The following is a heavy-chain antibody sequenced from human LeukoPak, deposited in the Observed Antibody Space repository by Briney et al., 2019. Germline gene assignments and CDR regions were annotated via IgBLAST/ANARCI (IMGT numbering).Heavy chain of an antibody. CDR3: AKDNYDFWSGYYTKKAPLFDY. CDR2: ISSSGSTI. V-gene: IGHV3-11*01. J-gene: IGHJ4*02. D-gene: IGHD3-3*01. Sequence: PGGSLRLSCATSGFTFSDYYMSWIRQAPGKGLEWVSYISSSGSTIYYADSVKGRFTISRDNSKNTLYLQMNSLRAEDTAVYYCAKDNYDFWSGYYTKKAPLFDYWGQGTLVTVSS. CDR1: GFTFSDYY.